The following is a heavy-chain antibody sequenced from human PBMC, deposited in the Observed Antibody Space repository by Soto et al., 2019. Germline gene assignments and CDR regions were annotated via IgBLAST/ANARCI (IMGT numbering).Heavy chain of an antibody. Sequence: PSETLSLTCTVSGGSISSYYWSWIRQPPGKGLEWIGYIYYSGSTNYNPSLKSRVTISVDTSKNQFSLKLSSVTAADTAVYYCARDGRNSGILDYWGQGTLVSVSS. CDR3: ARDGRNSGILDY. CDR2: IYYSGST. CDR1: GGSISSYY. V-gene: IGHV4-59*01. J-gene: IGHJ4*02. D-gene: IGHD1-26*01.